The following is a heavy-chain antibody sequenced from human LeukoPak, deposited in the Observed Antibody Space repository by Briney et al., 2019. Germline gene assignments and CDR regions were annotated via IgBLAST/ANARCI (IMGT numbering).Heavy chain of an antibody. CDR2: INPNSGGT. CDR1: GYTFTGYY. Sequence: GASVKVSCKASGYTFTGYYMHWVRQAPGQGLEWMGWINPNSGGTNYAQKFQGRVTMTRDTSTSTAYMELRSLRSDDTAVYYCARDARGDGSGSYRPYNWFDPWGQGTLVTVSS. CDR3: ARDARGDGSGSYRPYNWFDP. D-gene: IGHD3-10*01. J-gene: IGHJ5*02. V-gene: IGHV1-2*02.